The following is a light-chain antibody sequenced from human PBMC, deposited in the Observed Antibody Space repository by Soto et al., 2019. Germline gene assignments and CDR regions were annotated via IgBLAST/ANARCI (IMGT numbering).Light chain of an antibody. CDR2: GNS. J-gene: IGLJ2*01. Sequence: QSVLTQPPSVSGAPGQRVTISCTGSSSNIGAGYDVHWYQQLPGTAPKLLIYGNSNRTSGVPDRFSGSKSGTSASLAITGLQAEDEADYYCQSYDSSLSGVVFGGGTKLPFL. V-gene: IGLV1-40*01. CDR3: QSYDSSLSGVV. CDR1: SSNIGAGYD.